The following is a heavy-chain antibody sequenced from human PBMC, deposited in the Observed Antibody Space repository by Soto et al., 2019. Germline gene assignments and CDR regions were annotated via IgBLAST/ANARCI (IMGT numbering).Heavy chain of an antibody. CDR3: ARALAVPADFDY. CDR2: INAGNGNT. J-gene: IGHJ4*02. D-gene: IGHD6-19*01. Sequence: QVQLVQSGAEEKKPGASVKVSCKASGYTFTGYAMHWVRQAPGQRLEWMGWINAGNGNTKYSQKFQGRVTITRDTSASTAQMELSSLRSEDAAVYYCARALAVPADFDYWGQGTLVTVSS. V-gene: IGHV1-3*05. CDR1: GYTFTGYA.